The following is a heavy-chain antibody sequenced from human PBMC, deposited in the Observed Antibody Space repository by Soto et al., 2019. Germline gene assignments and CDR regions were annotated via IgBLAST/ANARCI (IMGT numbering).Heavy chain of an antibody. CDR1: GYTFTSYG. D-gene: IGHD6-13*01. J-gene: IGHJ6*02. Sequence: QVQLVQSGAEVKKPGASVKVSCKASGYTFTSYGISWVRQAPGQGLEWMGWISAYNGNTNYAQKLQGRVTMTTDTAPNTAYMELRSLRSDETAVYYCASCTAAAGLCWSRYGMDVWGQGTTVTVSS. CDR2: ISAYNGNT. CDR3: ASCTAAAGLCWSRYGMDV. V-gene: IGHV1-18*01.